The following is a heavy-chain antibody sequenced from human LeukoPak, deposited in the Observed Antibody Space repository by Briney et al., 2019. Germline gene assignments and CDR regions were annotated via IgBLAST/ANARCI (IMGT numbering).Heavy chain of an antibody. J-gene: IGHJ4*02. CDR3: TTDHDYGDYSVYY. CDR2: IKSKTDGETT. D-gene: IGHD4-17*01. V-gene: IGHV3-15*01. Sequence: GGSLRLSCAASGFTFSNAWMSWVRETPGKGREWVSRIKSKTDGETTDYAAPVKGRFTISRDDSKNTLYLQMNSLKTEDTAVYYCTTDHDYGDYSVYYWGQGTLVTVSS. CDR1: GFTFSNAW.